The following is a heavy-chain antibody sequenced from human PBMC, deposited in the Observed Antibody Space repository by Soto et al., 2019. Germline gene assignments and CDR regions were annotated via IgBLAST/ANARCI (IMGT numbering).Heavy chain of an antibody. CDR1: GGSVSSNRYY. J-gene: IGHJ4*02. Sequence: QVQLQESGPGLVKPSETLSLTCAVSGGSVSSNRYYWSWIRQPPGKGLEWIAYIYYSGGTNYNPSLKSRVTISVDTSKNQFSLKLSSVTAADTAVYYCAAGWNPRPLDYWGQGTLVTVSS. CDR2: IYYSGGT. V-gene: IGHV4-61*01. CDR3: AAGWNPRPLDY. D-gene: IGHD1-1*01.